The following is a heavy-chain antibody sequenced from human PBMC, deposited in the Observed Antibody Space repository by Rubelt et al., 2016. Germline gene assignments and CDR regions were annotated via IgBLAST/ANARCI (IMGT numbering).Heavy chain of an antibody. J-gene: IGHJ6*02. D-gene: IGHD5-12*01. CDR2: FDPEDGET. V-gene: IGHV1-24*01. CDR3: ARVSGYDPFYYYGMDV. CDR1: GYTLTELS. Sequence: QVQLVQSGAEVKKPGASVKVSCKVSGYTLTELSMHWVRQAPGKGLEWMGGFDPEDGETIYAQKFQGRVTMTEDTATATAYMEPSSLRSEDTAVYYCARVSGYDPFYYYGMDVWGQGTTVTVSS.